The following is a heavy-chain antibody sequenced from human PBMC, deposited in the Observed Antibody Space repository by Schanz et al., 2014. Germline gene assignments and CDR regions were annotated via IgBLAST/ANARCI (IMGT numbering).Heavy chain of an antibody. CDR1: GFTFSSYW. Sequence: VQLVESGGGVVQPGRSLRLSCAASGFTFSSYWMSWVRQAPGKGLEWVANIKQDGSEKYYVDSVQGRFTISRDNAKNSLDLHMNSLTAEDTAVYYCARDRRLQRQSGWDYWGQGTLVTVSS. CDR3: ARDRRLQRQSGWDY. J-gene: IGHJ4*02. CDR2: IKQDGSEK. V-gene: IGHV3-7*03. D-gene: IGHD3-10*01.